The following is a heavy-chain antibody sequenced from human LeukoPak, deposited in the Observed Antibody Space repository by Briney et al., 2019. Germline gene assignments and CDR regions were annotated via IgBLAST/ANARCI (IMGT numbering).Heavy chain of an antibody. Sequence: SETLSLTCAVSGGSITSSNWWSWVRPPPGKGLEWIGEIYYTGNTNYNPSLKSRVTISVDKSNNQFSLNLSSVTAADTAVYYCAKSNAWDWFDPWGQGTLVTVSS. V-gene: IGHV4-4*02. CDR1: GGSITSSNW. CDR3: AKSNAWDWFDP. CDR2: IYYTGNT. J-gene: IGHJ5*02. D-gene: IGHD4-11*01.